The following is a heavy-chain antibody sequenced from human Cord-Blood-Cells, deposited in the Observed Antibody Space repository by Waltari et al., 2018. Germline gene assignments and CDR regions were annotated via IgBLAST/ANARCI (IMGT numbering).Heavy chain of an antibody. V-gene: IGHV4-34*01. J-gene: IGHJ5*02. CDR3: ARRGGKRGSYRQGWFDP. D-gene: IGHD1-26*01. Sequence: QVQLQQWGAGLLKPSETLSLTCAVYGGSFSGYYWSWIRQPPGKGLEWIGEINHSGSTNYTPSLMRRVTMSVDPAQNQFSLKLSSVAAAETAVYYCARRGGKRGSYRQGWFDPWGQGTLVTVAS. CDR2: INHSGST. CDR1: GGSFSGYY.